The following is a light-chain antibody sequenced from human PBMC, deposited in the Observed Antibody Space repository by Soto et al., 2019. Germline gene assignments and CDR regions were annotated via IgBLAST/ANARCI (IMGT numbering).Light chain of an antibody. CDR3: QQYYSYPRT. J-gene: IGKJ1*01. CDR1: QGISSY. V-gene: IGKV1-8*01. CDR2: AAS. Sequence: ILMTQSPSAFSASTGDSVPITCRASQGISSYLAWYQQKPGKAPKLLIYAASTLQSGVPSRFSGSGSGTDFTLTISCLQSEDFATYYCQQYYSYPRTFGQGTKVDIK.